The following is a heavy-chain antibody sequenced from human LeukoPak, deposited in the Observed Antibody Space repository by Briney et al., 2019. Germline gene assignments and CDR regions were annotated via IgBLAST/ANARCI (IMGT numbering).Heavy chain of an antibody. Sequence: GASVKVSCKASGYTFTGYYMHWVRQAPGQGLEWMGWINPNSGGTNYAQKFQGRVTMTRDTSISTAYMELSRLRSDDTAVHYCARVGRDGYNYGAFDIWGQGTMVTVSS. J-gene: IGHJ3*02. CDR1: GYTFTGYY. V-gene: IGHV1-2*02. D-gene: IGHD5-24*01. CDR2: INPNSGGT. CDR3: ARVGRDGYNYGAFDI.